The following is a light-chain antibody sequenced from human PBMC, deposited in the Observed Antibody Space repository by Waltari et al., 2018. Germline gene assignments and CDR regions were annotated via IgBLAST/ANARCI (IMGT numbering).Light chain of an antibody. CDR3: SSYAHNNHFV. V-gene: IGLV2-8*01. J-gene: IGLJ1*01. Sequence: QSVLTQPPSATGSPGQSVTISCTGTNSDVGAYNYVSWYQQHPGTVPKLLIYEVTKRPSGGPDRFSGSKAGNTASLTVSGLQADDEADYYCSSYAHNNHFVFGTGTKVTVL. CDR1: NSDVGAYNY. CDR2: EVT.